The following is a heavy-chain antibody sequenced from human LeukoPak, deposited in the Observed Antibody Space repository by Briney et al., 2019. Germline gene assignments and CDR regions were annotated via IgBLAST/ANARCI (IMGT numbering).Heavy chain of an antibody. Sequence: KPSETLSLTCTVSGGSMSSSYWSWIRQPPGKGLEWIGYIYYSGSTNYNPSLKSRVTISVDTSKNQFSLKLSSVTAADTAVYYCARWGYGGNSDQYYFDYWGQGTLVTVSP. CDR2: IYYSGST. J-gene: IGHJ4*02. D-gene: IGHD4-23*01. CDR1: GGSMSSSY. CDR3: ARWGYGGNSDQYYFDY. V-gene: IGHV4-59*01.